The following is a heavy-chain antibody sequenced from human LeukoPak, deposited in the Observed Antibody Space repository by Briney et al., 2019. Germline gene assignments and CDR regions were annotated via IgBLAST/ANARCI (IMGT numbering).Heavy chain of an antibody. Sequence: GGSLRLSCAASGFTFSNHWMHWVRKAPGKGLVWVSRINSDVSSTNYADSVKGRFTISRDNAKNTLYLQMNSLRAEDTAVYYCARDIAVSGNYFDYWGQGTLVTVSS. CDR1: GFTFSNHW. V-gene: IGHV3-74*01. D-gene: IGHD6-19*01. CDR2: INSDVSST. CDR3: ARDIAVSGNYFDY. J-gene: IGHJ4*02.